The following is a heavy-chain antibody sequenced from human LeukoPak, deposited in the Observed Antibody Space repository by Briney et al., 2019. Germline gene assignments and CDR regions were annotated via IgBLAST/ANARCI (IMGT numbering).Heavy chain of an antibody. CDR2: VNRDGSET. CDR3: AKIPYSSGWVQNWFDP. J-gene: IGHJ5*02. CDR1: GFALSSHW. Sequence: GGSLRLSCAASGFALSSHWMTWVRQVPGRGPEWVANVNRDGSETYYLDSVKGRFTISKDNAKNSLYLQMNSLRAEDTAVYYCAKIPYSSGWVQNWFDPWGQGTLVTVSS. V-gene: IGHV3-7*03. D-gene: IGHD6-25*01.